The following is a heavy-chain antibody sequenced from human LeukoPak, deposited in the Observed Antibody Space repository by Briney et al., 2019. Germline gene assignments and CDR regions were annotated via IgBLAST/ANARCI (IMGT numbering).Heavy chain of an antibody. D-gene: IGHD3-3*01. Sequence: GGSLRLSCAASGFTFSSYAMSWVRQAPGKGLEWVSAISGSGGSTYYADSVKGRFTVSRDNSKNTLYLQMNSLRAEDTAVCYCAKGVTIFGVVIISYYYYMDVWGKGTTVTVSS. CDR2: ISGSGGST. V-gene: IGHV3-23*01. J-gene: IGHJ6*03. CDR3: AKGVTIFGVVIISYYYYMDV. CDR1: GFTFSSYA.